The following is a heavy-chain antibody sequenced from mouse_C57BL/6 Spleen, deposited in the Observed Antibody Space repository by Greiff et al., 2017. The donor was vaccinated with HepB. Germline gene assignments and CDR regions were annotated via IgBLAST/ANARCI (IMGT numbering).Heavy chain of an antibody. CDR1: GYAFSSSW. CDR2: IYPGDGDT. D-gene: IGHD5-5*01. V-gene: IGHV1-82*01. J-gene: IGHJ3*01. CDR3: ARVSYLWFAY. Sequence: VQRVESGPELVKPGASVKISCKASGYAFSSSWMNWVKQRPGKGLEWIGRIYPGDGDTNYNGKFKGKATLTADKSSSTAYMQLSSLTSEDSAVYFWARVSYLWFAYWGQGTLVTVSA.